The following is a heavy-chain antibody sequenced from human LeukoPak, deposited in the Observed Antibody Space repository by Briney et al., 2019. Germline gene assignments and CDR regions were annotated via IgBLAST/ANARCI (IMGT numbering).Heavy chain of an antibody. J-gene: IGHJ4*02. CDR1: GFTVSSNY. Sequence: GGSLRLSCAASGFTVSSNYMSWVRQAPGKGLEWVSVIYSGGSTYYADSVKGRFTISRDNSKNTLYLQMNSLRAEDTAVYYCAKDCPMKEMATTLADNWGQGTLVTVSS. CDR3: AKDCPMKEMATTLADN. D-gene: IGHD5-24*01. CDR2: IYSGGST. V-gene: IGHV3-53*01.